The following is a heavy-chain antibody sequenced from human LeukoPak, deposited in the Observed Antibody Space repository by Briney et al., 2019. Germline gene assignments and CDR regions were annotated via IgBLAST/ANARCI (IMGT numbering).Heavy chain of an antibody. CDR2: IYRGGST. CDR3: ARERYYSGAVADAYYFEH. J-gene: IGHJ4*02. Sequence: GVSLRLSCAASGVNVRSNYMSWVRQAPGRGLQWVSSIYRGGSTYYADSVKGRFTISRDDSKNTLYLQMDSLRADDTAVYYCARERYYSGAVADAYYFEHWGLGTLVTVSS. D-gene: IGHD6-19*01. V-gene: IGHV3-53*01. CDR1: GVNVRSNY.